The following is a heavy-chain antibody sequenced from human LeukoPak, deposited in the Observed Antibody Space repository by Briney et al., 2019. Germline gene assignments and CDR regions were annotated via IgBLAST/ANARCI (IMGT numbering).Heavy chain of an antibody. D-gene: IGHD5-12*01. V-gene: IGHV1-2*02. J-gene: IGHJ4*02. Sequence: GASVKVSCKASGYAFTGYYMHWVRQAPGQGLEWMGWINPNSGDTNYAQKLQGRVTMTTDTSTSTAYMELRSLRSDDTAVYYCARWVVATSFDYWGQGTLVTVSS. CDR2: INPNSGDT. CDR3: ARWVVATSFDY. CDR1: GYAFTGYY.